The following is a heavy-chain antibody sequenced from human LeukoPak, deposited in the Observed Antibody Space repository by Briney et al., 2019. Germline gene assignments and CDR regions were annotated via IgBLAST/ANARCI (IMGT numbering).Heavy chain of an antibody. D-gene: IGHD3-22*01. J-gene: IGHJ4*02. CDR3: AKEPSSSWYLRFFEY. CDR2: ISDDGSDI. V-gene: IGHV3-30*18. CDR1: GFSFSLFG. Sequence: GESLRLSCAASGFSFSLFGMNWVRQAPGKGLEWAAVISDDGSDIHYADSVKGRFTISRDNSHNTVYLQMNSVRAEDTAVYHCAKEPSSSWYLRFFEYWGQGTLVTVSS.